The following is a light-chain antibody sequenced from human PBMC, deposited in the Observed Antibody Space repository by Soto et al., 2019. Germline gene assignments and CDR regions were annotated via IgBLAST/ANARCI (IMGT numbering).Light chain of an antibody. CDR2: DVS. CDR1: SSDIGDYDY. V-gene: IGLV2-14*03. CDR3: SSYARSITFFV. Sequence: SVLTQPASVSGSPGQSITISCAGTSSDIGDYDYVSWYQHHPGKAPRLMIYDVSNRPSGVSNRFSGSKSGNTASLTISGLQAEDEADYYCSSYARSITFFVFGTGTKLTVL. J-gene: IGLJ1*01.